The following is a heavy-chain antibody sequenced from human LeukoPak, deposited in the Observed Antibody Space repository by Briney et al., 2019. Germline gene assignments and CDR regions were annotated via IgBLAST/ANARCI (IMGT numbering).Heavy chain of an antibody. D-gene: IGHD5-24*01. CDR3: AREPEMATMLES. J-gene: IGHJ4*02. CDR2: LYSGGST. V-gene: IGHV3-53*01. Sequence: PGGSLRLSCAASGFTVSSHYMSWVRQAPGKGLEWVSVLYSGGSTYYADSVKGRFTISRDNSKNTVYLQMNSLRAEDTAVYYCAREPEMATMLESWGQGTLVTVSS. CDR1: GFTVSSHY.